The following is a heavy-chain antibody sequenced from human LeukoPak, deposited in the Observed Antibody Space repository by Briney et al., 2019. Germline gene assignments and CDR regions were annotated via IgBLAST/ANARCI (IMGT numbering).Heavy chain of an antibody. CDR2: IRRGANSYTT. CDR3: SRDGGEGGNSAFDI. V-gene: IGHV3-72*01. J-gene: IGHJ3*02. Sequence: GGSQRLSCAASGFTFSAYILDWVRQAPGKGLEWVGRIRRGANSYTTEYAASVKGRFTISRDDSKNSLYLHMNSLKTEDTAVYHCSRDGGEGGNSAFDIWGQGTMVTVSS. CDR1: GFTFSAYI. D-gene: IGHD3-16*01.